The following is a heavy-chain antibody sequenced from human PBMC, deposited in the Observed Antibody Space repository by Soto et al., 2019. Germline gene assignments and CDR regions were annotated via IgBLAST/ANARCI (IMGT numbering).Heavy chain of an antibody. Sequence: ASVKVSCKASGYTFTSYYMHWVRQAPGQGLEWMGIINPSGGSTSYAQKFQGRVTMTRDTSTSTAYMELSSLRSEDTAVYYCARPLEKHRRPYSRSWSRNTYYYYGMDVWGQGTTVTVYS. J-gene: IGHJ6*02. CDR1: GYTFTSYY. D-gene: IGHD6-13*01. CDR2: INPSGGST. V-gene: IGHV1-46*01. CDR3: ARPLEKHRRPYSRSWSRNTYYYYGMDV.